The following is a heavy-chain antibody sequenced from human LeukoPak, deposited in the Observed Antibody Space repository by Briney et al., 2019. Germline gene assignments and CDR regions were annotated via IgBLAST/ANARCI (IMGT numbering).Heavy chain of an antibody. CDR1: GGSISSGSYY. CDR2: ICTSGST. CDR3: ARDGYSGNDGL. Sequence: KPSQTLSLTCTVSGGSISSGSYYWSWMRQPAGKGLEWIGHICTSGSTNYNPSLKSRVTISVDTSKNQFSLKLSSVTAADTAVYYCARDGYSGNDGLWGQGSLVTVSS. J-gene: IGHJ4*02. V-gene: IGHV4-61*09. D-gene: IGHD5-12*01.